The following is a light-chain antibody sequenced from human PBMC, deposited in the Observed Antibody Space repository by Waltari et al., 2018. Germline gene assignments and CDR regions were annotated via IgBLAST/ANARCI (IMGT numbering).Light chain of an antibody. CDR2: GAS. V-gene: IGKV4-1*01. J-gene: IGKJ3*01. Sequence: DIVMTQSPDSLAVSLGERATINCKSSQSVLYSSNDKNYLAWYQQKPGQPPRLLIYGASTRETGVPARFSGSGSGTEFTLTISSLQAEDVAVYYCQQYFTTPFTFGQGTKVDIK. CDR1: QSVLYSSNDKNY. CDR3: QQYFTTPFT.